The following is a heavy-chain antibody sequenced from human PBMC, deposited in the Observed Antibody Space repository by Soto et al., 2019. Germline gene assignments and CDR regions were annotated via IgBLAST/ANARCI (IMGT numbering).Heavy chain of an antibody. CDR2: IKQDGSEK. D-gene: IGHD3-10*01. CDR3: ARDRYEFGEPPRSGRGYYYYYGMDV. CDR1: GFTFSSYW. J-gene: IGHJ6*02. V-gene: IGHV3-7*01. Sequence: EVQLVESGGGLVQPGGSLRLSCAASGFTFSSYWMSWVRQAPGKGLEWVANIKQDGSEKYYVDSVKGRFTISRDNAKNSLYLQMNSLRAEDTAVYYCARDRYEFGEPPRSGRGYYYYYGMDVWGQGTTVTVSS.